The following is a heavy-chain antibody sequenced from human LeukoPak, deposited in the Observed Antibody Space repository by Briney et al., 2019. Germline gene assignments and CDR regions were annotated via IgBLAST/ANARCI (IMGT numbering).Heavy chain of an antibody. Sequence: PGGSLRLSCAASGFTFSNYAMSWVRRAPGKGLEWFSTVSDKGDATAHADSVKGRFTISRDNAKNTLSLLMNILRAEDTAVYYCARVRPLATRSAGHYYFDLWGRGTLVTVSS. D-gene: IGHD3-10*01. CDR3: ARVRPLATRSAGHYYFDL. J-gene: IGHJ2*01. V-gene: IGHV3-23*01. CDR1: GFTFSNYA. CDR2: VSDKGDAT.